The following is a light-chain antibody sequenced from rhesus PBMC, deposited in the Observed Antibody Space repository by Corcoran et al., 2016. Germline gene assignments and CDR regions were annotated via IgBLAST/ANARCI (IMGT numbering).Light chain of an antibody. CDR1: TGAVTSGHY. CDR2: DTS. V-gene: IGLV7-80*01. CDR3: WLDYSVANYS. Sequence: QAVVTQEPSLTVSPGGTVTLTCASSTGAVTSGHYPHWFQQKPGQSPKPLTYDTSNKLSWTPARFSGTLHGGKAALTLSGAQPEDESVQYCWLDYSVANYSCCPVTRLTVL. J-gene: IGLJ1*01.